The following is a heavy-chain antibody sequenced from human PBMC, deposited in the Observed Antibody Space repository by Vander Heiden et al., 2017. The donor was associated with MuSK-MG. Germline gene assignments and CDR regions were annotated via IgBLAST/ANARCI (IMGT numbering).Heavy chain of an antibody. V-gene: IGHV4-34*01. CDR1: GGSFSGYY. CDR3: ARTLKTSIAAAGNDY. CDR2: INHSGST. J-gene: IGHJ4*02. Sequence: QVQLQQWGAGLLKPSETLSLTCAVYGGSFSGYYWNWIRQPPGKGLEWIGEINHSGSTNYNPSRKSRVTISVDTSKNQFSLKLSSVTAADTAVYYCARTLKTSIAAAGNDYWGQGTLVTVSS. D-gene: IGHD6-13*01.